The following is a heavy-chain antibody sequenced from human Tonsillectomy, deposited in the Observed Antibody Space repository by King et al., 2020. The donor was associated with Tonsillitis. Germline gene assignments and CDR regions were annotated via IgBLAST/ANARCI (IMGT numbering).Heavy chain of an antibody. V-gene: IGHV4-59*08. Sequence: LQLQESGPGLVKPSETLSLTCTVSGGSISSNYWSWIRQPPGKGPEWIGYMYDSGSTNCNPSLKSRVTISVDTSKNQFSLKLTSVTAADTAVYYCARWQHQAYLDYWGQGTLVTVSS. CDR1: GGSISSNY. CDR2: MYDSGST. CDR3: ARWQHQAYLDY. J-gene: IGHJ4*02. D-gene: IGHD6-13*01.